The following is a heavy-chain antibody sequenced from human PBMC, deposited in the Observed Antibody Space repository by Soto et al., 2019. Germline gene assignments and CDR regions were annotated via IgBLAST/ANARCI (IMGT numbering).Heavy chain of an antibody. CDR1: GYTFTSYY. CDR2: INPSGGST. V-gene: IGHV1-46*01. D-gene: IGHD2-15*01. CDR3: ARDSTIVVVAAATQPGNGDYYYGMDV. J-gene: IGHJ6*02. Sequence: QVQLVQSGAEVKKPGASVKVSCKASGYTFTSYYMHWVRQAPGQGLEWMGIINPSGGSTSYAQKFQGRVTMTRDTSTSTVYMELSSLRSEDTAVYYCARDSTIVVVAAATQPGNGDYYYGMDVWGQGTTVTVSS.